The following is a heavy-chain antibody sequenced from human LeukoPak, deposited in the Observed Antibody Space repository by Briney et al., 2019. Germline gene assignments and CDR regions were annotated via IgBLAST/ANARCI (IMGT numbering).Heavy chain of an antibody. V-gene: IGHV4-59*01. Sequence: KSSETLSLTCTVSGGSISSYYWSWIRQPPGKGLEWIGYIYYSGSTNYNPSLKNRVTISVDTSKNQFSLKLSSVTAADTAVYYCASSRNDILTGYNPYAFDIWGQGTMVTVSS. CDR3: ASSRNDILTGYNPYAFDI. J-gene: IGHJ3*02. D-gene: IGHD3-9*01. CDR1: GGSISSYY. CDR2: IYYSGST.